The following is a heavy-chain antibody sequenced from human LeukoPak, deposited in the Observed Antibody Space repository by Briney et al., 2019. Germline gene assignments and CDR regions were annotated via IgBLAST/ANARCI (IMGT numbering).Heavy chain of an antibody. V-gene: IGHV1-69*13. CDR2: IIPIFGTA. D-gene: IGHD1-26*01. CDR1: GGTFSSYA. Sequence: ASVKVSCKASGGTFSSYAISWVRQAPGQGLEWMGGIIPIFGTANYAQEFQGRVTITADESTSTAYMELSSLRSEDTAVYYCARRTLEWGRQGGYYYGMGVWGQGTTVTVSS. J-gene: IGHJ6*02. CDR3: ARRTLEWGRQGGYYYGMGV.